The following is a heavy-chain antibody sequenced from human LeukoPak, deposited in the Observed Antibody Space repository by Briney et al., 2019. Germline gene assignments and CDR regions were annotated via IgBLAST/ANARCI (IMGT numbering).Heavy chain of an antibody. CDR1: GGTFSSYA. V-gene: IGHV1-24*01. CDR2: FDPEDGET. CDR3: AASYYYGMDV. Sequence: ASVKVSCKASGGTFSSYAISWVRQAPGQGLEWMGGFDPEDGETIYAQKFQGRVTMTEDTSTDTAYMELSSLRSEDTAVYYCAASYYYGMDVWGKGTTVTVSS. J-gene: IGHJ6*04.